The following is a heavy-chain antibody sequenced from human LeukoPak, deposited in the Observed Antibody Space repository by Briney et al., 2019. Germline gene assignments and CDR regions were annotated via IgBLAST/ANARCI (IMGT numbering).Heavy chain of an antibody. D-gene: IGHD3-10*01. V-gene: IGHV4-59*01. J-gene: IGHJ6*02. CDR1: GGSFSGYY. CDR2: IYYSGST. CDR3: AGSNYYGSGSYLRGYYYYGMDV. Sequence: PSETLSLTCAVYGGSFSGYYWSWIRQPPGKGLEWIGYIYYSGSTNYNPSLKSRVTISVDTSKNQFSLKLSSVTAADTAVYYCAGSNYYGSGSYLRGYYYYGMDVWGQGTTVTVSS.